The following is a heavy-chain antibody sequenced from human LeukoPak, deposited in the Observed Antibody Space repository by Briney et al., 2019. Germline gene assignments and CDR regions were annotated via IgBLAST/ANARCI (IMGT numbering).Heavy chain of an antibody. CDR2: ISYSGST. J-gene: IGHJ4*02. CDR1: GGSISSYY. D-gene: IGHD2-8*01. CDR3: AREGYCTNGECYRGNFDY. V-gene: IGHV4-59*01. Sequence: VKPSETLSLTCTVSGGSISSYYWSWIRQPPGKGLGWIGYISYSGSTNYNPSLKSRVTISGDTSKNQFSLKLSSVTAADTAVYYCAREGYCTNGECYRGNFDYWGQGTLVTVSS.